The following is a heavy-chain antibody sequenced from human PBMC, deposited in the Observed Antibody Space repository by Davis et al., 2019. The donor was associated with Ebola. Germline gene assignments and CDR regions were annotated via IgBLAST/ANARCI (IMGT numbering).Heavy chain of an antibody. D-gene: IGHD6-25*01. CDR1: GFTFSSYS. J-gene: IGHJ4*02. CDR2: ISSSSSTI. Sequence: GESLKISCAASGFTFSSYSMNWVRQAPGKGLEWVSYISSSSSTIYYADSVKGRFTISRENSKNTLYLQMNSLRVEDTAVYYCAKDYQRRSSGTWPIDYWGQGTLVTVSS. V-gene: IGHV3-48*01. CDR3: AKDYQRRSSGTWPIDY.